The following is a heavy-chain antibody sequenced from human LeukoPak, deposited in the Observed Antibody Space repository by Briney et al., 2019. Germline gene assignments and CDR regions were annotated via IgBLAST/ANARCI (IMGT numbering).Heavy chain of an antibody. CDR3: ALRGSGSLGYFDY. J-gene: IGHJ4*02. CDR2: ISSSGSTI. CDR1: GFTFSSYE. V-gene: IGHV3-48*03. Sequence: PGGSLRPSCAASGFTFSSYEMNRVRQAPGKGLEWVSYISSSGSTIYYADSVKGRFTISRDNAKNSLYLQMNSLRAKDTAVYYCALRGSGSLGYFDYWGQGTLVTVSS. D-gene: IGHD3-10*01.